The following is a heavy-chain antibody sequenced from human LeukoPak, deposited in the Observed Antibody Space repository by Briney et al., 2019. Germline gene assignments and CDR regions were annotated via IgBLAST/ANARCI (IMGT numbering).Heavy chain of an antibody. CDR1: GFTFSSYG. J-gene: IGHJ4*02. Sequence: GGSLRLSCAASGFTFSSYGMHWVRQAPGKGLEWVAFIRYDGSNKYYADSVKGRFTISRDNSKKTLYLQMNSLRAEDTAVYYCAKGERVGATKKYYFDYWGQGTLVTVSS. CDR3: AKGERVGATKKYYFDY. D-gene: IGHD1-26*01. V-gene: IGHV3-30*02. CDR2: IRYDGSNK.